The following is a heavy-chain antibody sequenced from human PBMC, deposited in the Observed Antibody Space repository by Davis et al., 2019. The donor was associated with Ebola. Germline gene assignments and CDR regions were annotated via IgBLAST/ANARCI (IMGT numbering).Heavy chain of an antibody. CDR3: AKVLQATNLLGTTYYYYALDV. CDR2: IYSGGST. D-gene: IGHD5-12*01. V-gene: IGHV3-53*01. CDR1: GFTVSSNY. Sequence: GGSLRLSCAASGFTVSSNYMSWVRQAPGKGLEWVSVIYSGGSTYYADSVKGRFTISRDNSKNTLYLQMNSLRAEDTAVYYCAKVLQATNLLGTTYYYYALDVWGQGTTVTVS. J-gene: IGHJ6*02.